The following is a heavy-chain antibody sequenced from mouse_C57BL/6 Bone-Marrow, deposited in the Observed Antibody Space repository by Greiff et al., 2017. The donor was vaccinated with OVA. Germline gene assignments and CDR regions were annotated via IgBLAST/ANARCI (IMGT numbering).Heavy chain of an antibody. V-gene: IGHV1-63*01. CDR3: ARSNWDYFDY. Sequence: QVQLQQSGAELVRPGTSVKMSCKASGYTFTNYWIGWAKQRPGHGLEWIGDIYPGGGYTNYNEKFKGKATLTADKSSSTAYMQFSSLTSEDSAIDYCARSNWDYFDYWGQGTTLTVSS. CDR1: GYTFTNYW. CDR2: IYPGGGYT. J-gene: IGHJ2*01. D-gene: IGHD4-1*01.